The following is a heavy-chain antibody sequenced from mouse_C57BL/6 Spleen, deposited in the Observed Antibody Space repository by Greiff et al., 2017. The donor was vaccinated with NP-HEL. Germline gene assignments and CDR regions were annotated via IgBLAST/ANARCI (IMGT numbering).Heavy chain of an antibody. J-gene: IGHJ4*01. Sequence: VQLQQSGAELARPGASVKLSCKASGYTFTSYGISWVKQRTGQGLEWIGEIYPRSGNTYYNEKFKGKATLTADKSSSTAYMELRSLTSEDSAVYFCARPHYGYDNYAMDYWGQGTSVTVSS. CDR3: ARPHYGYDNYAMDY. CDR2: IYPRSGNT. CDR1: GYTFTSYG. V-gene: IGHV1-81*01. D-gene: IGHD2-2*01.